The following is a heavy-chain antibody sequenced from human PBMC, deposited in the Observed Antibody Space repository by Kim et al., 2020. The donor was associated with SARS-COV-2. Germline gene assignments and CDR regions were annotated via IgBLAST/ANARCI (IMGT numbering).Heavy chain of an antibody. V-gene: IGHV4-4*02. Sequence: SETLSLTCAVSGGSISSSNWWSWVRQPPGKGLEWIGEIYHSGSTNYNPSLKSRVTISVDKSKNQFSLKLSSVTAADTAVYYCARVLAYYYDSSAYDAFDIWGQGKMVTV. J-gene: IGHJ3*02. CDR3: ARVLAYYYDSSAYDAFDI. CDR2: IYHSGST. D-gene: IGHD3-22*01. CDR1: GGSISSSNW.